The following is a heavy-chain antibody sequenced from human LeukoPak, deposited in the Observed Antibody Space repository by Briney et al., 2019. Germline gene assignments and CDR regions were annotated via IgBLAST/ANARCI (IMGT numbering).Heavy chain of an antibody. CDR1: GYTLTELS. CDR2: FDPEDGET. J-gene: IGHJ4*02. CDR3: ARGASGSYYVDY. V-gene: IGHV1-24*01. D-gene: IGHD1-26*01. Sequence: ASVKVSCKVSGYTLTELSMHWVRQAPGKGLEWMGGFDPEDGETIYAQKFQGRVTMTEDTSTDAAYMELSSLRSEDTAVYYCARGASGSYYVDYWGQGTLVTVSS.